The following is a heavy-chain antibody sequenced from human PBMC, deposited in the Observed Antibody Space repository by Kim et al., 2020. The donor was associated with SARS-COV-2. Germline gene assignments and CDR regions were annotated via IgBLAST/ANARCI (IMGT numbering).Heavy chain of an antibody. Sequence: GGSLRLSCAASGFSFSDYYMNWIRQAPGTGLEWLSYISSSGSTTYYVDSVRGRFTISRDNAQNSLYLQMNSLRAEDTAVYYCARGRRGSSWYYFDYWGQGILVTVSS. J-gene: IGHJ4*02. V-gene: IGHV3-11*04. CDR1: GFSFSDYY. CDR3: ARGRRGSSWYYFDY. D-gene: IGHD6-19*01. CDR2: ISSSGSTT.